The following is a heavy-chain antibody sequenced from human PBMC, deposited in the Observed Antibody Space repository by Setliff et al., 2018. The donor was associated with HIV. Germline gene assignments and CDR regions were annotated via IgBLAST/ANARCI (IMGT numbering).Heavy chain of an antibody. Sequence: GGSLRLSCTASGFTFSDYYMSWIRQSPGKGLEWISYISSSGTTIYYADSVKGRFTISRDNARTSLYLEMSSLRAEDTAVYFCAKYTRGGSILYYMAVWGKGTTVTVSS. V-gene: IGHV3-11*01. CDR1: GFTFSDYY. CDR3: AKYTRGGSILYYMAV. J-gene: IGHJ6*03. CDR2: ISSSGTTI. D-gene: IGHD1-1*01.